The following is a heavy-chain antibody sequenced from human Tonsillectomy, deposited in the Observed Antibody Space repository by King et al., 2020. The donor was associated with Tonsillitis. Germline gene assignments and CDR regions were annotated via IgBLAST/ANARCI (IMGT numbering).Heavy chain of an antibody. J-gene: IGHJ6*02. CDR1: GGTFSSYA. Sequence: QLVQSGAEVKKPGSSVKVSCKASGGTFSSYAISWVRQAPGQGLEWMGGIIPIFGTANYAQKFQGRVTITADESTSTAYMELSSLRSEDTAVYYCASRGDILTGHANAPRYYGMDVWGQGTTVTVSS. CDR2: IIPIFGTA. D-gene: IGHD3-9*01. V-gene: IGHV1-69*01. CDR3: ASRGDILTGHANAPRYYGMDV.